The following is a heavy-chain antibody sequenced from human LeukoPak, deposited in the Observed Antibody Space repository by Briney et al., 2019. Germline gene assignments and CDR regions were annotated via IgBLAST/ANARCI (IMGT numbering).Heavy chain of an antibody. Sequence: PGGSLRLSCTASGFTLGDYAMSWVRQAPGKGLEWVGFIRSKLHGGTTEYAASVKDRFTISRDDSKNIAYLQMNSPKNEDTAVYYCTRDRGYSYGYGDYWGQGTLVTVSS. D-gene: IGHD5-18*01. V-gene: IGHV3-49*04. CDR3: TRDRGYSYGYGDY. CDR1: GFTLGDYA. CDR2: IRSKLHGGTT. J-gene: IGHJ4*02.